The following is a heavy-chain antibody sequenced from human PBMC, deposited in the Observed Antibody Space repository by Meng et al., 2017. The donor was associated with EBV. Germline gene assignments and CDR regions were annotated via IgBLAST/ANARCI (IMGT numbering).Heavy chain of an antibody. V-gene: IGHV1-69*01. CDR3: ASESGRGFTPDY. Sequence: QVPVVQSGAEVKKPGSSVKVSCKTSGGTFRSDAVSWVRQAPGQGLEWMGGLIPMSDAPYYAQKFQDRVTITADESTSTHYMDLSGLRSEDTAVYYCASESGRGFTPDYWGQGTLVTASS. CDR1: GGTFRSDA. CDR2: LIPMSDAP. J-gene: IGHJ4*02. D-gene: IGHD3-10*01.